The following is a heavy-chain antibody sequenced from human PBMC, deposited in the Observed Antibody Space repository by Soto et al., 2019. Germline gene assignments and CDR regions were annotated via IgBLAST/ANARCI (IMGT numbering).Heavy chain of an antibody. CDR2: IYSGDNE. V-gene: IGHV3-53*02. D-gene: IGHD3-10*01. CDR1: GFTVSSTY. CDR3: ARGAALVPLDC. Sequence: EVKVVETGGGLIQPGGSLRLSCAASGFTVSSTYMSWVRQAPGKGLEWVSVIYSGDNEYYADSVRGRFNISRDLSQNTLNLQMDSLRAEDTAVYYWARGAALVPLDCWGQGPLVTVSS. J-gene: IGHJ4*02.